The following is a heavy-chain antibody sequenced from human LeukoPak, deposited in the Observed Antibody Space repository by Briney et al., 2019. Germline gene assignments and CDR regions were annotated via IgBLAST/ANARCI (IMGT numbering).Heavy chain of an antibody. CDR3: AAHRGDDPWVAFDI. V-gene: IGHV1-69*05. CDR1: GGTFSSYA. Sequence: TVKVSCKASGGTFSSYAISWVRQAPGQGLEWMGGIIPIFGTANYAQKFQGRVTITTDESTSTAYMELSSLRSEDTAVYYCAAHRGDDPWVAFDIWGQGTMVTVSS. D-gene: IGHD7-27*01. CDR2: IIPIFGTA. J-gene: IGHJ3*02.